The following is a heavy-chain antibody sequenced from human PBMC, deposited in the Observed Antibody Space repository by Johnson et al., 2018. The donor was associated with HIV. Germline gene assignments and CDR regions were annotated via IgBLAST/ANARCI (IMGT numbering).Heavy chain of an antibody. CDR1: GFTFSSYW. CDR2: IYSDGNT. CDR3: ARDGRDLVTRGGFDI. D-gene: IGHD5-18*01. J-gene: IGHJ3*02. V-gene: IGHV3-66*02. Sequence: MQLVESGGGLVQPGGSLRLSCAASGFTFSSYWMSWVRQAPGKGLEWVSIIYSDGNTYYADSVKGRFTISRDNSKNMLYLQMNSLRPDDTAVYYCARDGRDLVTRGGFDIWGPGTVVTVSS.